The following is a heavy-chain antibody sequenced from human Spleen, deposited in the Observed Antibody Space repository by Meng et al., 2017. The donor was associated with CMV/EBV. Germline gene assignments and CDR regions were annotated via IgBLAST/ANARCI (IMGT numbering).Heavy chain of an antibody. D-gene: IGHD5-18*01. CDR3: ARIRGYSLPEF. J-gene: IGHJ4*02. CDR1: GGPVSSGNHH. Sequence: CRVSGGPVSSGNHHWSWIRQSPGKRLEWIGNIYHTGTTNYNPSLTSRVTMSVDPSRNQFSLTLSSLNASDTAVYYCARIRGYSLPEFWGRGILVTVSS. CDR2: IYHTGTT. V-gene: IGHV4-61*01.